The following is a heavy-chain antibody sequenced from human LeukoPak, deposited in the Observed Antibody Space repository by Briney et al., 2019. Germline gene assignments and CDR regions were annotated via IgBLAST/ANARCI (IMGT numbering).Heavy chain of an antibody. V-gene: IGHV3-21*01. Sequence: GGSLRLSCAPSGFTFSSYSMNWVRQAPAKGLEWVSSISSSSSYVFYEDSVKDRFTISRDNAKHSLYLQMNSLRAEDTAVYYCATLGQQLVEGDDAFDIWGQGTMVTGSS. D-gene: IGHD6-13*01. CDR1: GFTFSSYS. CDR2: ISSSSSYV. J-gene: IGHJ3*02. CDR3: ATLGQQLVEGDDAFDI.